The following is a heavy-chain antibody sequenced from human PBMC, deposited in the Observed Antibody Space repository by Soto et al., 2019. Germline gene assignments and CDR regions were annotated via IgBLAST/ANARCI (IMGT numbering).Heavy chain of an antibody. CDR2: ISWDGGSK. J-gene: IGHJ5*01. CDR1: GFTFDDYA. Sequence: GGSLRLSCAASGFTFDDYAMHWVRQAPGKGLEWVSGISWDGGSKGYADSVKGRFTISRDNAKNSLYLQMNSLRAEDTAVYYCARAVAGTEWFDPWGQGTLVTVSS. V-gene: IGHV3-9*01. CDR3: ARAVAGTEWFDP. D-gene: IGHD6-19*01.